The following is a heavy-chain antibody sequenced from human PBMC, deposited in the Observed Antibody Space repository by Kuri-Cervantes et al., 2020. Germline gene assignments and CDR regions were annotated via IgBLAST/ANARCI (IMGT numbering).Heavy chain of an antibody. CDR1: GFTFSSYA. D-gene: IGHD3-9*01. CDR2: ISYDGSNK. V-gene: IGHV3-30-3*01. Sequence: GESLKISCAASGFTFSSYAMHWVRQAPGKGLEGVAVISYDGSNKYYADSVKGRFTISRDNSKNTLYLQMNSLRAEDTAVYYCARDYDIWGLFDYWGQGTLVTVSS. J-gene: IGHJ4*02. CDR3: ARDYDIWGLFDY.